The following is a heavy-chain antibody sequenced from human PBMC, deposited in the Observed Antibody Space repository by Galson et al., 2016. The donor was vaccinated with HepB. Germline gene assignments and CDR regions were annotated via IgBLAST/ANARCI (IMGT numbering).Heavy chain of an antibody. V-gene: IGHV3-30*19. CDR1: GFTFSRYG. Sequence: SLRLSCAASGFTFSRYGMHWVRQAPGKGLEWVAVISYDGGDKHYADSVKGRFTVPRDNSKNTLFLQMNSLRVEDTAVYYCAKLDCGRDCPRDDWGQGTQVTVS. D-gene: IGHD2-21*02. CDR2: ISYDGGDK. J-gene: IGHJ4*02. CDR3: AKLDCGRDCPRDD.